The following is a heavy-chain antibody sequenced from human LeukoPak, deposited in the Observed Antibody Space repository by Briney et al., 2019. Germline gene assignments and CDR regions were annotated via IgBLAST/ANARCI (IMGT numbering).Heavy chain of an antibody. Sequence: GGSLRLSCAASGFTFSTYWISWVRQAPGKGLEWVANIKEDGSEKYYGDSVKGRFTISRDNAKNSLYLEMSSLRVEDTAVYYCARDSSGYQWGQGTLVTVSS. CDR1: GFTFSTYW. V-gene: IGHV3-7*01. CDR2: IKEDGSEK. D-gene: IGHD3-22*01. J-gene: IGHJ4*02. CDR3: ARDSSGYQ.